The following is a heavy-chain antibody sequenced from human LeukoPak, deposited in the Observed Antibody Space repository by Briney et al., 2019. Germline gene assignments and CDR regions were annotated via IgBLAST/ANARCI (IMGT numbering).Heavy chain of an antibody. V-gene: IGHV4-39*07. CDR3: ARCRSSSWYWNWFDP. CDR1: GGSISSSTYF. J-gene: IGHJ5*02. CDR2: INHSGST. D-gene: IGHD6-13*01. Sequence: ASETLSLTCTVSGGSISSSTYFWTWIRQPPGQGLEWIGEINHSGSTNYNPSLKSRVTISVDTSKNHFSLKLTSVTAADTAVYYCARCRSSSWYWNWFDPWGQGTLVTVSS.